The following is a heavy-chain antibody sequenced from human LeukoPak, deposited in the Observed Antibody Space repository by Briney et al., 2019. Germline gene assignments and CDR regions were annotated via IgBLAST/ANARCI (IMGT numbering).Heavy chain of an antibody. CDR3: ARAQAPRDYDFWSGYYGPYYYYYMDV. Sequence: ASVKVSCKASGGTFSSYAISWVRQAPGQGLEWMGGIIPIFGTANYAQKFQGRVTITADESTSTAYMELSSLRSEDTAVYYCARAQAPRDYDFWSGYYGPYYYYYMDVWGKGTTVTVSS. V-gene: IGHV1-69*13. CDR1: GGTFSSYA. CDR2: IIPIFGTA. D-gene: IGHD3-3*01. J-gene: IGHJ6*03.